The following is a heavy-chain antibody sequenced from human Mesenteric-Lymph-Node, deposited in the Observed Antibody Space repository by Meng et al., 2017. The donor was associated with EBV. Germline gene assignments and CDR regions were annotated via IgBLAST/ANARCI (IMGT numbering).Heavy chain of an antibody. V-gene: IGHV4-34*01. J-gene: IGHJ4*02. D-gene: IGHD3-3*01. Sequence: QGPLQQWGAGLFKPSETLSLTFAVYGGSFSGYYWSWIRQPPGKGLDWIGEINHSGSTNYNPSLKSRVTISVDTSRNQFSLKLSSVTAADTAVYYCARGRGVYYDFWSGYSAWGQGTLVTVSS. CDR3: ARGRGVYYDFWSGYSA. CDR2: INHSGST. CDR1: GGSFSGYY.